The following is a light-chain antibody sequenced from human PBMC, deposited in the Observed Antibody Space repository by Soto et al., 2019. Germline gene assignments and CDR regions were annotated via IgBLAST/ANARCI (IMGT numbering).Light chain of an antibody. CDR1: QDIRGA. CDR2: DVS. CDR3: QQFNSYPIT. Sequence: AIQVTQSPSSLSASVGDRVTITCRASQDIRGALAWYQQKPGKPPRLLIYDVSTLESGFPSRFSGSSSGPEFTLTISSLQSEDFGTYLCQQFNSYPITFGHGTRLEIK. J-gene: IGKJ5*01. V-gene: IGKV1-13*02.